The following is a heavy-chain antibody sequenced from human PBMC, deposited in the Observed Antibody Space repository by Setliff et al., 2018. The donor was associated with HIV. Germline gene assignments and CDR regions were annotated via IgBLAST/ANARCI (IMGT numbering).Heavy chain of an antibody. J-gene: IGHJ6*02. D-gene: IGHD3-22*01. CDR3: ARDFTYDNSDSLTGFGMDV. Sequence: SETLSLTCTVSGGSISSYSWSWIRQVPGKGLEWIGNIYYGRSANYKPSLKSRVAISTDWHRNQLSLELRSVTGADTALYYCARDFTYDNSDSLTGFGMDVWGQGTTVTVSS. V-gene: IGHV4-59*01. CDR2: IYYGRSA. CDR1: GGSISSYS.